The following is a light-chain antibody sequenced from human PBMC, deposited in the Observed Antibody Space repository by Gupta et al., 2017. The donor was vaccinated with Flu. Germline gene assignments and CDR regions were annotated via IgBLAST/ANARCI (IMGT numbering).Light chain of an antibody. CDR1: QSVSSY. CDR3: QKRSNWPPYT. Sequence: EIVLTQSPATLSLSPGERATLSCRASQSVSSYLAWYQQKPGQAPRLLIYDASNRATGIPARFSGSGSGTGFTLTISSLEPEDFAVYYCQKRSNWPPYTFGQGSKLEIK. V-gene: IGKV3-11*01. CDR2: DAS. J-gene: IGKJ2*01.